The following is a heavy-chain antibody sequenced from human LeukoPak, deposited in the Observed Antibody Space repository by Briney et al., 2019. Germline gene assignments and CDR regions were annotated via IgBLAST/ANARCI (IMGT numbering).Heavy chain of an antibody. CDR3: ARGGRTMIVVVISFDY. CDR1: GFTFSSYG. Sequence: QTGGSLRLSCAASGFTFSSYGMHWVRQAPGKGLEWVAVISYDGSNKYYADSVKGRFTISRDNSKNTLYLQMNSLRAEDTAVYYCARGGRTMIVVVISFDYWGQGTLVTVSS. D-gene: IGHD3-22*01. CDR2: ISYDGSNK. V-gene: IGHV3-30*03. J-gene: IGHJ4*02.